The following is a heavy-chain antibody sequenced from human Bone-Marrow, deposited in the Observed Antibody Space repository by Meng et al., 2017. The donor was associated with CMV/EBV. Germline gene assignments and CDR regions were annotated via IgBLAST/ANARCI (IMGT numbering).Heavy chain of an antibody. V-gene: IGHV3-7*01. CDR3: AREEYRRTNDYRGYYYYGMDV. Sequence: LSLTCAASGFTFSSYWMSWVRQAPGKGLEWVANIKQDGSEKYYGDSVKGRFTISRDNAKNSLYLQMNSLRAEGTAVYYCAREEYRRTNDYRGYYYYGMDVWGQGTTVTVSS. D-gene: IGHD3-16*01. CDR2: IKQDGSEK. CDR1: GFTFSSYW. J-gene: IGHJ6*02.